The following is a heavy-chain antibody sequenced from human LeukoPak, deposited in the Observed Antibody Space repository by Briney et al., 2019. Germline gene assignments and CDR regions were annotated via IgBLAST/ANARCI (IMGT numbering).Heavy chain of an antibody. CDR3: ARRGPPRTMLRGVKSGWFDP. Sequence: SETLSLTCTVSGGSITSSDYYWAWIRQPPGKGLEWIGTIYYTGSTSYNPSLKSRVTISVDTSKNQFSLKLSSVTAADTAVYYCARRGPPRTMLRGVKSGWFDPWGQGTLVTVSS. J-gene: IGHJ5*02. CDR2: IYYTGST. D-gene: IGHD3-10*01. CDR1: GGSITSSDYY. V-gene: IGHV4-39*07.